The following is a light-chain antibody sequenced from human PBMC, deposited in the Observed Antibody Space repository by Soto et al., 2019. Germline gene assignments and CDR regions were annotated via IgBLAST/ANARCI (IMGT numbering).Light chain of an antibody. CDR1: SSNIGNNY. CDR3: GTWDSSLSAVL. J-gene: IGLJ2*01. V-gene: IGLV1-51*02. Sequence: QSVLTQPPSVSAAPGQKVTISCSGSSSNIGNNYVSWYQQLPGTAPKLLIHENNKRPSGIPDRFSGSKSGTSATLGITGLQTGDEADYYCGTWDSSLSAVLFGGGTKLTVL. CDR2: ENN.